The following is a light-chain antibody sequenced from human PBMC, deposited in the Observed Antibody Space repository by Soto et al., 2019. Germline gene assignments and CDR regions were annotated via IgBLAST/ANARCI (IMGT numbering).Light chain of an antibody. Sequence: QPVLTQPPSASGTPGQRVTISCSGSSFNVGGNTVNWYQQVTGTAPKFLINSNNQRPSGVPDRFSGSKSGTSASLAISGLQSEDEADYYCATWDDSLNGVVFGGGTEVTVL. CDR1: SFNVGGNT. CDR2: SNN. J-gene: IGLJ2*01. V-gene: IGLV1-44*01. CDR3: ATWDDSLNGVV.